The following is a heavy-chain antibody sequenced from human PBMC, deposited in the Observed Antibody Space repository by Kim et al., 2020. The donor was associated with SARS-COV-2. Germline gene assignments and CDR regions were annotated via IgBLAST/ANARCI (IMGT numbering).Heavy chain of an antibody. D-gene: IGHD3-3*01. CDR3: ARDLSYDFWSGYYIDY. CDR2: INPNSGGT. CDR1: GYTFTGYY. Sequence: ASVKVSCKASGYTFTGYYMHWVRQAPGQGLEWMGWINPNSGGTNYAQKFQGRVTMTRDTSISTAYMELSRLRSDDTAVYYCARDLSYDFWSGYYIDYWGQGTLVTVSS. V-gene: IGHV1-2*02. J-gene: IGHJ4*02.